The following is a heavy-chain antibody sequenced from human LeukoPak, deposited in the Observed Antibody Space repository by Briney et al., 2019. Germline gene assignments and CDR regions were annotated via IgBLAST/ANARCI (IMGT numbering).Heavy chain of an antibody. V-gene: IGHV4-34*01. CDR3: ARGNIVVVPAAMSYYYYIDV. CDR1: GGSFSGYY. CDR2: INHSGST. Sequence: SETLSLTCAVYGGSFSGYYWSWIRQPPGKGLEWIGEINHSGSTNYNPSLKSRVTISVDTSKNQFPLKLSSVTAADTAVYYCARGNIVVVPAAMSYYYYIDVWGKGTSVTVSS. D-gene: IGHD2-2*01. J-gene: IGHJ6*03.